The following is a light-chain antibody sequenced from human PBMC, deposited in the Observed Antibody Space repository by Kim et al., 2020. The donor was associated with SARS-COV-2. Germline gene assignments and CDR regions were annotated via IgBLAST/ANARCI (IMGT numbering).Light chain of an antibody. Sequence: SYELTQPASMSVAPGKTARITCGGVNIGSRSVHWYQKKPGQAPVLVIYQDTDRPSGIPERFAGSKSANSATLTISRVEAGDEADYYCQVWDSFSDHVVFGGGTKVTVL. J-gene: IGLJ2*01. CDR1: NIGSRS. CDR3: QVWDSFSDHVV. V-gene: IGLV3-21*04. CDR2: QDT.